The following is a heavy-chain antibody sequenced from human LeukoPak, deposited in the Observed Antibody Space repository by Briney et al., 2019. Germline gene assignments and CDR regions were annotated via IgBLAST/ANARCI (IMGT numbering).Heavy chain of an antibody. D-gene: IGHD3-22*01. CDR1: GFSFSDFA. Sequence: AGGSLRLSCKASGFSFSDFAMTWVRQAPGKGLEWVSTMSGRGDSTYYADSVKGRFTVSRDNSDNTLYLHMNSLRAEDTAVYFCANPDSSGFYLSMRFDFWGQGTLVTVSS. V-gene: IGHV3-23*01. CDR3: ANPDSSGFYLSMRFDF. CDR2: MSGRGDST. J-gene: IGHJ4*02.